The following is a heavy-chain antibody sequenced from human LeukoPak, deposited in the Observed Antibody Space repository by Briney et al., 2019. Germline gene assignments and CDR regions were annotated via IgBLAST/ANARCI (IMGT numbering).Heavy chain of an antibody. Sequence: PSETLSLTCTVSGGSLSSSDHYWSWIRQPPGKGLGWIVYIYYSGSTYYNPSLKSRVSISVDTSKNQFSLKLSSVTAADTAVYYCARGDSSSWSFKIWGQGTLVTVSS. CDR1: GGSLSSSDHY. V-gene: IGHV4-30-4*01. D-gene: IGHD6-13*01. CDR2: IYYSGST. CDR3: ARGDSSSWSFKI. J-gene: IGHJ4*02.